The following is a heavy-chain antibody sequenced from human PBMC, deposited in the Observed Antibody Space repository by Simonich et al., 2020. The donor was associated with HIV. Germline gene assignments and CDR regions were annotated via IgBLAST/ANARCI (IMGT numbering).Heavy chain of an antibody. Sequence: QVQLQESGPGLVKPSETLSLTCTVSGDTISSYYWSWIRQPPGKGLEWIGHIYYTGITNYYPSLKSQFTISVDTSKNQFSLNLTSVTAADTAVYYCARGLFLSSWAPFHYWGQGTLVTVSS. J-gene: IGHJ4*02. CDR2: IYYTGIT. V-gene: IGHV4-59*08. CDR1: GDTISSYY. CDR3: ARGLFLSSWAPFHY. D-gene: IGHD6-13*01.